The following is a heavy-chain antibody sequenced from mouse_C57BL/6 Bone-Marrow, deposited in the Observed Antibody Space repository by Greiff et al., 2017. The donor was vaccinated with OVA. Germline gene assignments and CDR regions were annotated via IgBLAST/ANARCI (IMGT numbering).Heavy chain of an antibody. V-gene: IGHV1-64*01. J-gene: IGHJ3*01. CDR3: ARDDGWNMAY. CDR1: GFTFNSYW. CDR2: INPNSGST. D-gene: IGHD1-2*01. Sequence: QVQLQQPGAELVKPGASVKLSCTASGFTFNSYWMHWVKQRPEQGLEWIGMINPNSGSTNYTEKFKSKVTLSVDNASSTDYLQLSSLTSENSAVYYCARDDGWNMAYWGQGTLVTVSA.